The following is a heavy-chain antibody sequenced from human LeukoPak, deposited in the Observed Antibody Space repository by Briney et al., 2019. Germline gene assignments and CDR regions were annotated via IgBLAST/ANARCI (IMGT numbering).Heavy chain of an antibody. CDR1: EFTFTFHW. Sequence: GGSLSLSCAASEFTFTFHWMHWVRQAPARGLVWVSRINSDGSGRSHADFEKGRFPISRDIAKNALYLQRNSLRAEYTAVYYCARGWYYDMDVWGQGTTVSV. J-gene: IGHJ6*02. CDR2: INSDGSGR. D-gene: IGHD6-13*01. V-gene: IGHV3-74*01. CDR3: ARGWYYDMDV.